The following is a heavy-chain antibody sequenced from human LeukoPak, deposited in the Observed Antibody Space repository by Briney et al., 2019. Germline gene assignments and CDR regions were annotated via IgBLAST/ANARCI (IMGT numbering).Heavy chain of an antibody. CDR1: GGSISSYY. D-gene: IGHD6-6*01. V-gene: IGHV4-59*08. CDR2: IYYSGST. J-gene: IGHJ3*02. Sequence: SETLSLTCTVSGGSISSYYWSWIRQPPGKGLEWLGYIYYSGSTNYNPSLKSRVTISVDTSKNQFSLKLSSVTAADTAVYYCARQSSSFAFDIWGQGTMVTVSS. CDR3: ARQSSSFAFDI.